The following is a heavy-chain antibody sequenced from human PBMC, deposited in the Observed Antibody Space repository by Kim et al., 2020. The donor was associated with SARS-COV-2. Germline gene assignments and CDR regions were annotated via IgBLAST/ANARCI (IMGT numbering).Heavy chain of an antibody. V-gene: IGHV3-23*01. J-gene: IGHJ4*02. CDR3: ARWDLMDSYFDY. CDR2: ISGSGGST. D-gene: IGHD1-26*01. CDR1: GFTFSSYA. Sequence: GGSLRLSCAASGFTFSSYAMSWVRQAPGKGLEWVSAISGSGGSTYYADSVKGRFTISRDNSKNTLYLQMNSLRAEDTAVYYCARWDLMDSYFDYWGQGTLVTVSS.